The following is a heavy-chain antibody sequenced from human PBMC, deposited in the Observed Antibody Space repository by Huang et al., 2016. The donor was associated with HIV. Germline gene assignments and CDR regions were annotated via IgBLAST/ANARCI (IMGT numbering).Heavy chain of an antibody. CDR1: GFTFRSYW. Sequence: EVHLVESGGGLVRPGRSLRLSCAASGFTFRSYWMNWVRQAPGRGLGWGANINLDGSERFYVDSVRGRFTISRDNANNSVSLQLNSLKAEDTGVYYCARGFQAKPGDYWGQGTLVTVSS. CDR2: INLDGSER. J-gene: IGHJ4*02. CDR3: ARGFQAKPGDY. V-gene: IGHV3-7*01.